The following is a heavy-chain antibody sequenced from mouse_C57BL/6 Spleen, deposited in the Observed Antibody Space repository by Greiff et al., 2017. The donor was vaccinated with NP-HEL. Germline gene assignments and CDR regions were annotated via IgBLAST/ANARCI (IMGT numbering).Heavy chain of an antibody. CDR1: GFNIKDYY. J-gene: IGHJ1*03. V-gene: IGHV14-1*01. Sequence: EVQLQQSGAELVRPGASVKLSCTASGFNIKDYYMHWVKQRPEQGLEWIGRIDPEDGDTEYAQKFQGKATMTADTSSTTAYLQLSSLTSEDTAVYYCTGFITTVVATNCDVWGTGTTVTVSS. CDR3: TGFITTVVATNCDV. D-gene: IGHD1-1*01. CDR2: IDPEDGDT.